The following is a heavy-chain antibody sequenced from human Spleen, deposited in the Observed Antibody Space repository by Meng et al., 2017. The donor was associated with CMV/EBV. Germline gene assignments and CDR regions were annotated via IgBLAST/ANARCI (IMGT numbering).Heavy chain of an antibody. CDR2: IYPGDSDT. CDR3: ARRGYCGGDCFGFDP. Sequence: GESLKISCKGSGYSFTSYWIGWVRQMPGKGLEWMGLIYPGDSDTRYSPSFQGQVTISPDKSISTAYLQWSSLKASDTAMYYCARRGYCGGDCFGFDPWGQGTLVTVSS. D-gene: IGHD2-21*01. CDR1: GYSFTSYW. V-gene: IGHV5-51*01. J-gene: IGHJ5*02.